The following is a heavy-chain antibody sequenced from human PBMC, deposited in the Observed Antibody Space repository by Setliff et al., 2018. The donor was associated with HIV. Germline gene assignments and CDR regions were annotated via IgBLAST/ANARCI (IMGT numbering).Heavy chain of an antibody. V-gene: IGHV4-4*09. CDR2: IYISGTT. J-gene: IGHJ3*02. Sequence: ASETLSLTCTVSGGSISTSYWNWIRQPPGKGLEWIAYIYISGTTNYNPSLKSRVTISLDTSRNQFSLKLGSVTAAATAMYYCAREHCSGGSCDGFDIWGQGTMVTVSS. CDR1: GGSISTSY. D-gene: IGHD2-15*01. CDR3: AREHCSGGSCDGFDI.